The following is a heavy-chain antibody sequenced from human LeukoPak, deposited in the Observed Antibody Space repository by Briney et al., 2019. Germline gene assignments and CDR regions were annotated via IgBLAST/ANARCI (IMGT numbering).Heavy chain of an antibody. V-gene: IGHV3-53*04. D-gene: IGHD2-8*02. CDR1: GFTVSSNY. Sequence: GGSLRLSCASSGFTVSSNYMSWVRQAPGKGLEWVSVIYSGGSTYYADSVKGRFTISRHNSENTLYLQMNSLRAEDTAVYYCARMEVYATWYNWCDPWGQGTLVTVSS. CDR2: IYSGGST. J-gene: IGHJ5*02. CDR3: ARMEVYATWYNWCDP.